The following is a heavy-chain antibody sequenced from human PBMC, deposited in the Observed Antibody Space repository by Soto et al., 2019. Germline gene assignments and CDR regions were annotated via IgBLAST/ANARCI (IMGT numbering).Heavy chain of an antibody. CDR3: AREVISPATSDAFDI. CDR1: GGSLSSDNFF. CDR2: IYHTGAA. V-gene: IGHV4-31*03. J-gene: IGHJ3*02. D-gene: IGHD1-26*01. Sequence: QVQLQESGPGLVKPSQTLSVTCTVSGGSLSSDNFFWSWVRQHPETGLEWVGDIYHTGAAYYNPSLKSRLTISLDTSKNRFSLSLISVTAADTAVYYCAREVISPATSDAFDIWGQGTMVTVSS.